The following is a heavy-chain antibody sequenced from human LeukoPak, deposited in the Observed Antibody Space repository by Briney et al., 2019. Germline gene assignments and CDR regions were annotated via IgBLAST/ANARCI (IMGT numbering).Heavy chain of an antibody. J-gene: IGHJ5*02. CDR1: GGSISSSSYY. Sequence: SSATLSLTCTVSGGSISSSSYYWGWIRQPPGKGLEWIGSIYYSGSTYYNPSLKSRVTISVDTSKNQFSLKLSSVTAADTAVYYCARHAGTKWFDPWGQGTLVTVSS. D-gene: IGHD4-17*01. CDR2: IYYSGST. CDR3: ARHAGTKWFDP. V-gene: IGHV4-39*01.